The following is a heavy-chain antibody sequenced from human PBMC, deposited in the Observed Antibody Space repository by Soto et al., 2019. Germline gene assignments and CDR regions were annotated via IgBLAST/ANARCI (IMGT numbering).Heavy chain of an antibody. CDR2: INTDGSNT. CDR3: VPVAVGGDYGDDY. J-gene: IGHJ4*02. CDR1: GFTFSDHW. D-gene: IGHD6-19*01. V-gene: IGHV3-74*01. Sequence: DVQLVESGGGLVQPGGSLRLSCAASGFTFSDHWMHWVRQAPGEGLVWVSRINTDGSNTSYADSVKGRFTISRDNVKNSIFLQMNSLRAEDTAIYYCVPVAVGGDYGDDYGGQGTLVTVSS.